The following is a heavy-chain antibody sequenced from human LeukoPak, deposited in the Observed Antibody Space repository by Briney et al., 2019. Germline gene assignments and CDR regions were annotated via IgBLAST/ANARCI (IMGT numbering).Heavy chain of an antibody. V-gene: IGHV3-30*02. CDR1: GFTFSSYG. Sequence: GGSLRLSCAASGFTFSSYGMHWVRQAPGKGLEWVAFIRYDGSNKYYADSVKGRFTISRDNSKNTLYLQMNSLRAEDTAVYYCAKDNGIHGWNRFFPIYYWGQGTLVTVSS. D-gene: IGHD3-3*01. CDR3: AKDNGIHGWNRFFPIYY. J-gene: IGHJ4*02. CDR2: IRYDGSNK.